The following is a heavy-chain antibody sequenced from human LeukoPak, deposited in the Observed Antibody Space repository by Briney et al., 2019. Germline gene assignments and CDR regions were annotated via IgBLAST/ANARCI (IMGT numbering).Heavy chain of an antibody. Sequence: GSLRLSCAASGFTFSSYGMHWVRQPPGKGLEWIGEIYHNGSTNHNPSLKSRVTISVDKSKNQFSLKLSSVTAADTAVYYCARWGYYYDGSGLDYWGQGTLVTVSS. J-gene: IGHJ4*02. D-gene: IGHD3-22*01. CDR3: ARWGYYYDGSGLDY. CDR2: IYHNGST. CDR1: GFTFSSYG. V-gene: IGHV4-4*02.